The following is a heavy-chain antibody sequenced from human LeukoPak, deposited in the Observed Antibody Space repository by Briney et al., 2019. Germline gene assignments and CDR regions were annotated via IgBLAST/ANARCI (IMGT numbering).Heavy chain of an antibody. CDR1: GGTFSSYA. CDR3: ARGLSGGDYFDY. D-gene: IGHD5-12*01. J-gene: IGHJ4*02. CDR2: IIPIFGTA. V-gene: IGHV1-69*05. Sequence: GASVKVSCKASGGTFSSYAISWVRQAPGQGLECMGGIIPIFGTANYAQTFQGRVTITTDDSTNTPYMEMSSLRSEDTAVYYCARGLSGGDYFDYWGQGTQVTVSS.